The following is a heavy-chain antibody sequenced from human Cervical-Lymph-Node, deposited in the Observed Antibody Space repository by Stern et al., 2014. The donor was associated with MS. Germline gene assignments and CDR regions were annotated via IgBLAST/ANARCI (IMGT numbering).Heavy chain of an antibody. D-gene: IGHD1-26*01. CDR2: IKQDGSEK. CDR1: GFTFNAYW. CDR3: GTGSHYDY. V-gene: IGHV3-7*01. J-gene: IGHJ4*02. Sequence: EVQLEESGGGLVQPGGSLRLSCAASGFTFNAYWMTWVRQAPGKGLEWVANIKQDGSEKYYVDSVKGRFTISRDNAKDSLYLQMSSLRAEDTAVYYCGTGSHYDYWGQGTLVTVSS.